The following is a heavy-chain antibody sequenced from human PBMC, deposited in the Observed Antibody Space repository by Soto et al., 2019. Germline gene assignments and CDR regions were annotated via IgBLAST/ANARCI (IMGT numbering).Heavy chain of an antibody. D-gene: IGHD2-21*02. CDR2: IIPIFGTA. CDR1: GGAFSSYA. CDR3: ARARTSCGGDFYRPSQYYYYPGMDL. V-gene: IGHV1-69*13. Sequence: WASVKVSCKASGGAFSSYAISWVRQAPGQGLEWMGGIIPIFGTANYAQKFQGRVTITADESTSTAYMELSSLRSEDTAVYYCARARTSCGGDFYRPSQYYYYPGMDLWG. J-gene: IGHJ6*01.